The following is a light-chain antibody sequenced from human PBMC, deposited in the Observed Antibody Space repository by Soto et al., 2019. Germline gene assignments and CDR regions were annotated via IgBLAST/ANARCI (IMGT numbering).Light chain of an antibody. CDR1: INDIGSYDY. Sequence: QSALTQPASVSRSPGQWITISCTGTINDIGSYDYVSWYQQHPGKAPKLIISEVSNRPSGVSNRFSGSKSGDTASLTISGLQAEDEADYYCTSFARGISILFGGGTKLTVL. V-gene: IGLV2-14*01. CDR3: TSFARGISIL. J-gene: IGLJ2*01. CDR2: EVS.